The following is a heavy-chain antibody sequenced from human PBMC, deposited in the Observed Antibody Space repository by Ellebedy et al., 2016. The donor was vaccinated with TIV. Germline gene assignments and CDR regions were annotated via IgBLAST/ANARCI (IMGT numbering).Heavy chain of an antibody. CDR3: ASGAERPYNY. V-gene: IGHV4-59*12. Sequence: SETLSLXXTVSRGSISTYYWSWIRQPPGKGLEWIGYISHSGNTNYNPSLKSRVTMSLDTSKNQFSLKLSSVTAADTAVYYCASGAERPYNYWGQGALVTVSS. CDR1: RGSISTYY. CDR2: ISHSGNT. J-gene: IGHJ4*02. D-gene: IGHD3-10*01.